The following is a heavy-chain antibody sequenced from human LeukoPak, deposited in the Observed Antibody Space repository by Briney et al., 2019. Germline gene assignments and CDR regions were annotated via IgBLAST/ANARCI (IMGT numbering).Heavy chain of an antibody. D-gene: IGHD3-9*01. CDR1: GGTFSSYA. Sequence: SAKVFCKASGGTFSSYAISWVRQAPGQGLEWMGGIIPIFGTANYAQKFQGRVTITADESTSTAYMELSSLRSEDTAVYYCARESYYDILTGSKSFDAFDIWGQGTMVTVSS. V-gene: IGHV1-69*13. CDR2: IIPIFGTA. J-gene: IGHJ3*02. CDR3: ARESYYDILTGSKSFDAFDI.